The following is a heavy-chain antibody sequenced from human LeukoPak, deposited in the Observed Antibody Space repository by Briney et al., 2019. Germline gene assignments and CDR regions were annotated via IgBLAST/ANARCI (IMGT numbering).Heavy chain of an antibody. Sequence: QPGGSLRLSCAASGFTFSSFGMNWVRQAPGKGLVWVSRINSDGSSTSYADSVKGRFTISRDNAKNTLYLQMNSLRAEDTAVYYCAREGTTLGDYWGQGTLVTVSS. CDR1: GFTFSSFG. CDR2: INSDGSST. J-gene: IGHJ4*02. V-gene: IGHV3-74*01. CDR3: AREGTTLGDY. D-gene: IGHD4-17*01.